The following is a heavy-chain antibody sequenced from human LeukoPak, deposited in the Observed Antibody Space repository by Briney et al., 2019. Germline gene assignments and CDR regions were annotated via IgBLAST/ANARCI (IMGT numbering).Heavy chain of an antibody. CDR1: GFTFSSYS. D-gene: IGHD3-3*01. J-gene: IGHJ3*02. CDR2: ISGSGGST. V-gene: IGHV3-23*01. Sequence: GGSLRLSCAASGFTFSSYSMNWVRQAPGKGLEWVSAISGSGGSTYYADSVKGRFTISRDNSKNTLYLQMNSLRAEDTAVYYCAKGPLEWLLLGAFDIWGQGTMVTVSS. CDR3: AKGPLEWLLLGAFDI.